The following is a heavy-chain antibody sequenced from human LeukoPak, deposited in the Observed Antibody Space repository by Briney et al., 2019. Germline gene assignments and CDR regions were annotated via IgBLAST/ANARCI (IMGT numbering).Heavy chain of an antibody. CDR2: IFYSGTT. D-gene: IGHD3-10*01. CDR3: ARRGSNQLWTY. J-gene: IGHJ4*02. Sequence: PSETLSLTSTVSGGSISSNSSYWGWIRQPPGKGLEWIGSIFYSGTTYYNPSLKSRVTISVDTSKNQFSLKLGSVTAADTAVYYCARRGSNQLWTYWGEGTPVTVSS. V-gene: IGHV4-39*01. CDR1: GGSISSNSSY.